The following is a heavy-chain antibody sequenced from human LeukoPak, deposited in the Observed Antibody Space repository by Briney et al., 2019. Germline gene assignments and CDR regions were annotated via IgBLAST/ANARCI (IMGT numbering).Heavy chain of an antibody. J-gene: IGHJ4*02. CDR2: ISYDGSNK. V-gene: IGHV3-30*04. D-gene: IGHD3-3*01. CDR3: ERDIQETYYDFWSGYWG. Sequence: GGSLRLSCAASGFTFSSYAMHWVRQAPGKGLEWVAVISYDGSNKYYADSVKGRFTISRDNSKNTLYLQMNGLRGEEPAVYYWERDIQETYYDFWSGYWGWGQGTLVTVSS. CDR1: GFTFSSYA.